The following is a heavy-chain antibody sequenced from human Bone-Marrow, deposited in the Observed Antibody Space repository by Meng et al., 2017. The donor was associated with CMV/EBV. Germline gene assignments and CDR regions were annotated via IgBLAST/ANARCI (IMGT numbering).Heavy chain of an antibody. CDR3: ATALLGLGTNWFDP. J-gene: IGHJ5*02. CDR2: INPNSGGT. V-gene: IGHV1-2*02. CDR1: GYTFTGYY. Sequence: ASVKVSCKASGYTFTGYYMHWVRQAPGQGLEWMGWINPNSGGTNYAQKFQGRVTMTRDTSISTAYMELSRLRSDDTAVYYCATALLGLGTNWFDPWGQGTLVTGSS. D-gene: IGHD6-19*01.